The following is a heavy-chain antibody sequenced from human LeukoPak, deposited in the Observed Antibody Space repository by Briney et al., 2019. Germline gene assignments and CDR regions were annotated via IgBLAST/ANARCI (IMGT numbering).Heavy chain of an antibody. D-gene: IGHD3-22*01. CDR2: ISSSSTFI. V-gene: IGHV3-21*01. J-gene: IGHJ4*02. CDR3: AKADDSSGYYPLFDY. CDR1: GFTFSTYS. Sequence: PGGSLRLSCAASGFTFSTYSMNWVRQAPGKGLEWVSSISSSSTFIYYADSVKGRFTISRDNARNSLYLQMNSLRAEDTAMYYCAKADDSSGYYPLFDYWGQGTLVTVSS.